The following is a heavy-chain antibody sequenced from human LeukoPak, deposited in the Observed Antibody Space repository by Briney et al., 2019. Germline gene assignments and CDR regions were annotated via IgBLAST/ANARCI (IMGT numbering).Heavy chain of an antibody. CDR1: GFTFSSYE. Sequence: GGSLRLSCAASGFTFSSYEMNWVRQAPGKGLEWVSYISSSGSTIYYADSVKGRFTISRDNARNSPYLQMNSLRVEDTAVYYCARGAYYYNSGDAFDVWGQGTMVTVSS. CDR3: ARGAYYYNSGDAFDV. J-gene: IGHJ3*01. V-gene: IGHV3-48*03. CDR2: ISSSGSTI. D-gene: IGHD3-10*01.